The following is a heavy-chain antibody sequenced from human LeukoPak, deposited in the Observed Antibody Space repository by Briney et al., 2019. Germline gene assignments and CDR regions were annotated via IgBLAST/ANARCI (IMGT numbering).Heavy chain of an antibody. CDR3: ARTAEYSSSRRIDAFDI. CDR2: IYYSGST. J-gene: IGHJ3*02. CDR1: GGSISSGDYY. V-gene: IGHV4-30-4*02. D-gene: IGHD6-6*01. Sequence: SETLSLTCTVSGGSISSGDYYWSWIRQPPGKGLEWIGYIYYSGSTYYNPSLKSRVTISVDTSKNQFSLKLSSVTAADTAVYYCARTAEYSSSRRIDAFDIWGQGTMVTVSS.